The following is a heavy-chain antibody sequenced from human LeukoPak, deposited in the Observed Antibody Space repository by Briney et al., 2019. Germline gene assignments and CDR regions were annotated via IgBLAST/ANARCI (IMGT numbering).Heavy chain of an antibody. V-gene: IGHV3-30-3*01. CDR2: IAYDGSNK. J-gene: IGHJ4*02. CDR1: GFTFSSHA. Sequence: GGSLRLSCAASGFTFSSHAMHWVRQAPGKGLEWVAVIAYDGSNKFYADSVKGRFTVSRDNSKNTLYLQVNSLRPEDTAVYYCARGLKSHCHTTRCPLDYWGQGTLVTVSS. CDR3: ARGLKSHCHTTRCPLDY. D-gene: IGHD2-2*01.